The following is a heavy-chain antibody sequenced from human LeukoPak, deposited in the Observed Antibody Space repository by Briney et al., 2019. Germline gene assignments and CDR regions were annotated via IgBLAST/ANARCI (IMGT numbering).Heavy chain of an antibody. Sequence: SETLSLACAVYGGSFSGYYWSWIRQPPGKGLEWIGEINHSGSTNYNPSLKSRVTISVDTSKNQFSLKLSSVTAADTAVYYCARVFPPYYGSGSYRTTLDYWGQGTLVTVSS. CDR3: ARVFPPYYGSGSYRTTLDY. D-gene: IGHD3-10*01. V-gene: IGHV4-34*01. CDR1: GGSFSGYY. CDR2: INHSGST. J-gene: IGHJ4*02.